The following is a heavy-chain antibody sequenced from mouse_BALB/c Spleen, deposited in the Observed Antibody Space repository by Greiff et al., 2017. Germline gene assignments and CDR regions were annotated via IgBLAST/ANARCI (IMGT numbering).Heavy chain of an antibody. CDR2: INPGSGGT. Sequence: VQLQQSGAELVRPGTSVKVSCKASGYAFTNYLIEWVKQRPGQGLEWIGVINPGSGGTNYNEKFKGKATLTADKSSSTAYMQLSSLTSDDSAVYFCARGRYGNCDYWGQGTTRTVSS. CDR3: ARGRYGNCDY. J-gene: IGHJ2*01. D-gene: IGHD2-10*02. V-gene: IGHV1-54*01. CDR1: GYAFTNYL.